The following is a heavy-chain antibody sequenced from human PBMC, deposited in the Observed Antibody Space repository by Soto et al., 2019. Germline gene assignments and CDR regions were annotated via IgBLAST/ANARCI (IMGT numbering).Heavy chain of an antibody. Sequence: PSETLSLTCTVSGGSISSGDYYWSWIRQPPGKGLEWIGYIYYSGSTYYNPSLKSRVTISVDTSKNQFSLKLTSVTAADTAVYYCASFGVASMNWFDPWGQGTLVTVSS. CDR2: IYYSGST. J-gene: IGHJ5*02. CDR3: ASFGVASMNWFDP. V-gene: IGHV4-30-4*01. D-gene: IGHD3-3*01. CDR1: GGSISSGDYY.